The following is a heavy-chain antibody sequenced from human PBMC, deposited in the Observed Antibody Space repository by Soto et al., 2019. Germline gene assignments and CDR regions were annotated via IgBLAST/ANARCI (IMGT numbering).Heavy chain of an antibody. CDR2: IYYSGST. Sequence: QVQLQESGPGLVKPSQTLSLTCTVSGGSISSGGYYWSWIRQHPGKGLEWIGYIYYSGSTYYNPSLYGRVTISVDSSKNQFYLKLSSVTGADTAVYYCARVTRMVRGVMMVYYFDYWGQGTLVTVSS. J-gene: IGHJ4*02. V-gene: IGHV4-31*03. CDR1: GGSISSGGYY. CDR3: ARVTRMVRGVMMVYYFDY. D-gene: IGHD3-10*01.